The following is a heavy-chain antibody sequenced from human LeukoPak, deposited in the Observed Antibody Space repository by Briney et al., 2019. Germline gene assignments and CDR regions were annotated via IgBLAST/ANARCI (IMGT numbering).Heavy chain of an antibody. CDR3: ARQGPAAIRYYYYYMDV. D-gene: IGHD2-2*02. V-gene: IGHV4-34*01. CDR2: INHSGST. Sequence: PSETLSLTCAVYGGSFSGYYWSWIRQPPGKGLEWIGEINHSGSTNYNPSPKSRVTISVDTSKNQFSLKLSSVTAADTAVYYCARQGPAAIRYYYYYMDVWGKGTTVNVSS. CDR1: GGSFSGYY. J-gene: IGHJ6*03.